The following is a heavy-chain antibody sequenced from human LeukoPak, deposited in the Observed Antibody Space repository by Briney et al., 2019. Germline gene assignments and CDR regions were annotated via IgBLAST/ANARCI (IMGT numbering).Heavy chain of an antibody. CDR2: ISSNGKSR. D-gene: IGHD1-26*01. V-gene: IGHV3-48*03. CDR1: GFIFSAHE. Sequence: KTGGSLRLSCEVSGFIFSAHEMNWVRQAPGKGLEWISYISSNGKSRYYADSVKGRFTISRDNAKNSLFLQMSGLRDEDTAVYYCGGVGAGPDWGQGTLVSVSS. J-gene: IGHJ4*02. CDR3: GGVGAGPD.